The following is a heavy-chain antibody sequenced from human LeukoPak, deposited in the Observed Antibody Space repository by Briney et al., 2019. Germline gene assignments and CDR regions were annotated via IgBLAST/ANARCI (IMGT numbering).Heavy chain of an antibody. CDR2: LKQDGSEK. D-gene: IGHD3-22*01. J-gene: IGHJ6*02. V-gene: IGHV3-7*01. CDR1: DFTFSGYW. Sequence: GGSLNLSCAAPDFTFSGYWMTWVRKAPGKGLDWVATLKQDGSEKYYVDSVKGRFTITRDNAKNSLFLQMNSLRAEDTAVYYCARLWMVMDYYYYGMDVWGQGTTVTVSS. CDR3: ARLWMVMDYYYYGMDV.